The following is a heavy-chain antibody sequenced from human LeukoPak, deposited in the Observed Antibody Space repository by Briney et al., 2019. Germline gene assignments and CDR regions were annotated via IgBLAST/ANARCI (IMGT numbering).Heavy chain of an antibody. CDR3: ARTLITMVRGVIHNYDMDV. D-gene: IGHD3-10*01. V-gene: IGHV1-46*01. CDR1: GYTFTSYY. J-gene: IGHJ6*02. CDR2: INPSDGST. Sequence: ASVKVSCKASGYTFTSYYMHWVRQAPGQGLEWMGIINPSDGSTSYAQKFQGRVTMTRDTSTSTVYMELSSLRSEDTAVYYCARTLITMVRGVIHNYDMDVWGQGTTVTVSS.